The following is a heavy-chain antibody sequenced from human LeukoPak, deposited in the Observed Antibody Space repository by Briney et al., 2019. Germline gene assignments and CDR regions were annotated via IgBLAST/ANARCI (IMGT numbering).Heavy chain of an antibody. CDR2: INPSGTGT. V-gene: IGHV1-46*01. Sequence: ASVKVSCKASGYTITNNYMHWVRQAPGQGLEWMGVINPSGTGTSYAQKFQGRVTMTRDMSTSTVYMELSSLRSEDTAVYYCARLYGSGSSLYFDYWGQGTLVTVSS. D-gene: IGHD3-10*01. CDR1: GYTITNNY. CDR3: ARLYGSGSSLYFDY. J-gene: IGHJ4*02.